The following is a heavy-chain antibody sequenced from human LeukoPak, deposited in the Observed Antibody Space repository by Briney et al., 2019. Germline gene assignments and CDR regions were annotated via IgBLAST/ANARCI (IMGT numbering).Heavy chain of an antibody. CDR3: ARGRGYNYGYSDY. V-gene: IGHV3-48*04. CDR1: GFTFSSYS. CDR2: ISSSSSTL. Sequence: PGGSLRLSCAASGFTFSSYSMNWVRQAPGKGLEWISYISSSSSTLDYADSVKGRFSISRDNAKNSLYLQMNSLRAEDTAVYYCARGRGYNYGYSDYWGQGTLVTVSS. J-gene: IGHJ4*02. D-gene: IGHD5-18*01.